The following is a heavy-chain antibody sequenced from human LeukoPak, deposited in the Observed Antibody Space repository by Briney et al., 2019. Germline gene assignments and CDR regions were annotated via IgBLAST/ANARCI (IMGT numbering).Heavy chain of an antibody. D-gene: IGHD2-15*01. Sequence: ASVKVSCKASGGTFSSYAISWVRQAPGQGLEWMGRIIPIFGTANYAQKFQGRVTITADKSTSTAYMELSSLRSEDTAVYYCAMGVHCSDGSCSTYYYYYYYMDVWGKGTTVTVSS. CDR3: AMGVHCSDGSCSTYYYYYYYMDV. J-gene: IGHJ6*03. V-gene: IGHV1-69*06. CDR1: GGTFSSYA. CDR2: IIPIFGTA.